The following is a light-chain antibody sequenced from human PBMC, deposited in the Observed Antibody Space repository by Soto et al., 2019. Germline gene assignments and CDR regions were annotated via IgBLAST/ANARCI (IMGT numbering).Light chain of an antibody. CDR2: DVT. CDR1: SSDFGGYNY. J-gene: IGLJ3*02. Sequence: QSALTQPRSVSGSPGQSVTISCTGTSSDFGGYNYVSWYQQHPGKAPKLMIYDVTKRPSGVPDRFSGSKSGNTASLTISGLQAEDEADYYCCSYAGSPWVFGGGTKLTVL. V-gene: IGLV2-11*01. CDR3: CSYAGSPWV.